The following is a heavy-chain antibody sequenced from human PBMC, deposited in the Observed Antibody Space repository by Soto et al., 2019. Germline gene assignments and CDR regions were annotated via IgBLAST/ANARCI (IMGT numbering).Heavy chain of an antibody. Sequence: QITLKESGPTLVKPTQTLTLTCTFSGFSLTTSGVGVGCIRQPPGKALEWLALIYWKDGKRYSPSLKSRLTITKVTSTIEVALTLTDMDPVDTATYYWALSWEESITIFGVSRLFDPWGQGTLVTVSS. J-gene: IGHJ5*02. V-gene: IGHV2-5*01. D-gene: IGHD3-3*01. CDR2: IYWKDGK. CDR1: GFSLTTSGVG. CDR3: ALSWEESITIFGVSRLFDP.